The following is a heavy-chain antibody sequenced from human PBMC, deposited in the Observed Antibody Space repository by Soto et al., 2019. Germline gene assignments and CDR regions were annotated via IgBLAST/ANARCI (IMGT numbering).Heavy chain of an antibody. D-gene: IGHD2-2*01. Sequence: PSETQSLTCSVYGGSISSTKWWSWVSQPPGKGLEWIGEIYHSGSTNYNPSLKSRVTISLDKSKNHFSLKLTSVTAADSAVYYCSRDDPIVVVPTSLGAMDVLGQGTTVTVSS. J-gene: IGHJ6*02. CDR1: GGSISSTKW. V-gene: IGHV4-4*02. CDR3: SRDDPIVVVPTSLGAMDV. CDR2: IYHSGST.